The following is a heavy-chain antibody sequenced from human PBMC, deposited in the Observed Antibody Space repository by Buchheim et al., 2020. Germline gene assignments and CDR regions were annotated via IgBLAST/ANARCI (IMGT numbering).Heavy chain of an antibody. CDR3: ARDGSSGTYYYYGMDV. Sequence: QVQLVESGGGVVQPGRSLRLSCAVSGFTFSIYAMHWVRQAPGKGLEWVAVISYDGSKEYYADSVKGRFTISRDNSKNTLYLKMNSLRAEDTAVYYCARDGSSGTYYYYGMDVWGQGTT. D-gene: IGHD1-26*01. CDR1: GFTFSIYA. J-gene: IGHJ6*02. V-gene: IGHV3-30*04. CDR2: ISYDGSKE.